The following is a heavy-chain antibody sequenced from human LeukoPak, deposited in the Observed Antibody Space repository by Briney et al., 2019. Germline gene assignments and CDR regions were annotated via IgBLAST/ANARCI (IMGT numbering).Heavy chain of an antibody. V-gene: IGHV4-39*02. CDR2: IYYSGST. J-gene: IGHJ5*02. Sequence: PSETLSLTCTVSGGSIRSSSDYWAWARQPPGKGLEWIGSIYYSGSTYYNPSLKSRVTISVGTSKNHFSLNLISVTAADTAVYYCARRDYDIGWFDPWGQGTLVTVSS. CDR3: ARRDYDIGWFDP. D-gene: IGHD3-22*01. CDR1: GGSIRSSSDY.